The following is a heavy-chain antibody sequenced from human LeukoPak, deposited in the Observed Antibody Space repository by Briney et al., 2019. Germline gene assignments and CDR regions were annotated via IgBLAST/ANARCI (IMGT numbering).Heavy chain of an antibody. J-gene: IGHJ3*02. Sequence: PSETLSLTCTVSGGSISSYYWSWIRQPPGKGLEWIGYIYYSGSTNYNPSLKSRVTISVDTSKNQFSLKLSSVTAADTAVYYCARRGYSSGWYFAFDIWGQGTMVTVSS. CDR1: GGSISSYY. CDR2: IYYSGST. D-gene: IGHD6-19*01. CDR3: ARRGYSSGWYFAFDI. V-gene: IGHV4-59*08.